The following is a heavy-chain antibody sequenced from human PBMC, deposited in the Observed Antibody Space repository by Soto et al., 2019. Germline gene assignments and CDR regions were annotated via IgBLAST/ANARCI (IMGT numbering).Heavy chain of an antibody. D-gene: IGHD3-10*01. J-gene: IGHJ4*02. Sequence: PSETLSLTCTVSGGSISSSSYYWGWIRQPPGKGLEWIGSIYYSGSTNYNPSLKSRVTISVDTSKNHVSLKLNSVTAADTAVYHCARLRFGSGNYDYYFDYWGQGTLVTVSS. CDR2: IYYSGST. CDR3: ARLRFGSGNYDYYFDY. CDR1: GGSISSSSYY. V-gene: IGHV4-39*07.